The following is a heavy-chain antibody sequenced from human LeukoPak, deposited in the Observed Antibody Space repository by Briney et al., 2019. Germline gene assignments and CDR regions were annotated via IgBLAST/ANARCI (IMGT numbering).Heavy chain of an antibody. CDR2: ISSSSSTI. CDR1: GFTFSSYS. V-gene: IGHV3-48*01. Sequence: GGSLRLSCAASGFTFSSYSMNWVRQAPGKGLEWVSYISSSSSTIYYADSVKGRFTIPRDNAKNSLYLQMNSLRAEDTAVYYCARDFGEAAGHPLDYWGQGTLVTVSS. CDR3: ARDFGEAAGHPLDY. D-gene: IGHD6-13*01. J-gene: IGHJ4*02.